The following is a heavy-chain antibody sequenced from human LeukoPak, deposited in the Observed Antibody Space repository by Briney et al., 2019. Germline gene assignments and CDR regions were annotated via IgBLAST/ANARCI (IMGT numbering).Heavy chain of an antibody. CDR1: GGSISSGGYY. D-gene: IGHD3-10*01. Sequence: SETLSLTCTVSGGSISSGGYYWSWIRQHPGKGLEWIGYIYYSGSTYYNPSLKSRVTISVDTSKNQFSPKLSSVTAADTAVYYCARAPRFRESYPANWGQGTLVTVSS. CDR3: ARAPRFRESYPAN. V-gene: IGHV4-31*03. J-gene: IGHJ4*02. CDR2: IYYSGST.